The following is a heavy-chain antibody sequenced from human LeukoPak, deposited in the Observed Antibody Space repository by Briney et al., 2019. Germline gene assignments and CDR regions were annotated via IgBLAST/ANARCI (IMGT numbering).Heavy chain of an antibody. CDR3: ARDQVYFGSWAAFDI. D-gene: IGHD3-10*01. Sequence: SVKVSCKASGGTFSSYAISWVRQVPGQGLGWMGGIIPIFGTANYAQKFQGRVTITTDESTSTAYMELSSLRSEDTAVYYCARDQVYFGSWAAFDIWGQGTMVTVSS. CDR2: IIPIFGTA. V-gene: IGHV1-69*05. CDR1: GGTFSSYA. J-gene: IGHJ3*02.